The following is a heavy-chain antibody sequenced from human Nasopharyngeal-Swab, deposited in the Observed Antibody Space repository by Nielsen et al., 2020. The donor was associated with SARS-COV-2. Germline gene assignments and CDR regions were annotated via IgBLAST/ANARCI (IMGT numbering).Heavy chain of an antibody. J-gene: IGHJ3*01. CDR3: ARSDSSDLLEV. Sequence: KVSCKGSGYSFTSNWMGWVRQMPGKGLEWMGIIYPGDSDTRYSPSFQGQVTISADKSISTAYLQWSSLKASDTAMYYCARSDSSDLLEVWGQGTMVTVSS. CDR2: IYPGDSDT. D-gene: IGHD3-22*01. V-gene: IGHV5-51*01. CDR1: GYSFTSNW.